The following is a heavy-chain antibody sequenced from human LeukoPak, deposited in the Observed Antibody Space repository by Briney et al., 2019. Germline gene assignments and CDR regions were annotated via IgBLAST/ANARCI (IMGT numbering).Heavy chain of an antibody. D-gene: IGHD2-15*01. V-gene: IGHV4-34*01. CDR1: GGPFSGYY. Sequence: SETLSLTCAVYGGPFSGYYWTWIRQTPGKGLEWIGEINHRGSTNYNPSLESRVTISVDTSKSHFSLDLTSVTAADTAVYYCASGGWYRGYWGQGTLVTVSS. CDR2: INHRGST. J-gene: IGHJ4*02. CDR3: ASGGWYRGY.